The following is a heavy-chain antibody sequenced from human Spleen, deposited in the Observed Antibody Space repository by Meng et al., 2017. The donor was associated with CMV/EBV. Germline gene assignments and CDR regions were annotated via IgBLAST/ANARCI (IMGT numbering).Heavy chain of an antibody. CDR3: ARFPSILVGHSEIDL. V-gene: IGHV1-69*04. Sequence: SVKVSCKASENTFNHYGLSWVRQAPGQGLEWMGTFIPLINTAEYARKFQGRVTITADKSSTTTHLELTSLTSGDTAVYYCARFPSILVGHSEIDLWGQGTLVTVSS. CDR2: FIPLINTA. J-gene: IGHJ5*02. CDR1: ENTFNHYG. D-gene: IGHD3-22*01.